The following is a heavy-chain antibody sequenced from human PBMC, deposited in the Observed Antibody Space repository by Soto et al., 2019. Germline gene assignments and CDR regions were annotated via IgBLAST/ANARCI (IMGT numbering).Heavy chain of an antibody. CDR3: AKEGERYYCGTGSYSPGLFDY. CDR1: GFTFSSYA. Sequence: PGGFLRLSCAASGFTFSSYAMSWVRQAPGKGLEWVSAISGSGGSTYYADSVKGRFTISRDNSKNTLYLQMNSLRAEDTAVYYCAKEGERYYCGTGSYSPGLFDYWGQGTLVTVSS. J-gene: IGHJ4*02. CDR2: ISGSGGST. D-gene: IGHD3-10*01. V-gene: IGHV3-23*01.